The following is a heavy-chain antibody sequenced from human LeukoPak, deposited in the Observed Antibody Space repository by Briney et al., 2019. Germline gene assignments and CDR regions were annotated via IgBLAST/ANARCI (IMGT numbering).Heavy chain of an antibody. Sequence: PGGSLRLSCVVSGFSISSFWMSWVRQAPGQGLESVATIKQDGSETHYVDSVKGRLTISRDNAKNSLWLQVDSRIVDATAGYYCTRGWSPILGGQGTLVTVS. CDR3: TRGWSPIL. CDR1: GFSISSFW. V-gene: IGHV3-7*01. CDR2: IKQDGSET. J-gene: IGHJ4*02.